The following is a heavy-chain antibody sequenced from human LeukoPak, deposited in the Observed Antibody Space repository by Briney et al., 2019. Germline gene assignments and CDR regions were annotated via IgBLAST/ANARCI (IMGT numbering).Heavy chain of an antibody. CDR1: GFTLGDYA. CDR3: ARGIDPQHESSPYYYGMDV. CDR2: IRSSGSTI. V-gene: IGHV3-48*03. J-gene: IGHJ6*02. Sequence: GGSLRLSCTASGFTLGDYAMSWFRQAPGKGLEWVSYIRSSGSTIYYADSVKGRFTISRDNAKKSLYLQMNSLRAEDTAVYYCARGIDPQHESSPYYYGMDVWGQGTTVTVSS. D-gene: IGHD6-13*01.